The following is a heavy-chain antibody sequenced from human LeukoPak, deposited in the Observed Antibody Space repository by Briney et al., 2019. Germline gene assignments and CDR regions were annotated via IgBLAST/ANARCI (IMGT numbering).Heavy chain of an antibody. CDR3: AKGTLRIAVAGTVDY. J-gene: IGHJ4*02. D-gene: IGHD6-19*01. CDR1: GFTFSSYA. CDR2: ISGSGGST. Sequence: GGSLRLSCAASGFTFSSYAMSWARQAPGKGLEWVSAISGSGGSTYYADSVKGRFTISRDNSKNTLYLQMNSLRAEDTAVYYCAKGTLRIAVAGTVDYWGQGTLVTVSS. V-gene: IGHV3-23*01.